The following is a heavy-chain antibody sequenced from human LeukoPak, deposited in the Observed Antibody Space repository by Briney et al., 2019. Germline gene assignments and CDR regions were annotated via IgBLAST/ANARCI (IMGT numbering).Heavy chain of an antibody. CDR2: ISSSSSYI. Sequence: GGSLRLSCAASGFTFSSYSMNWVRQAPGKGLEWVSSISSSSSYIFYADSVKVLFTISRDNAKNALYPQMNSLRAEDTAVYYCARRVTTGWYFDLWGRGTLVTVSS. V-gene: IGHV3-21*01. D-gene: IGHD4-17*01. J-gene: IGHJ2*01. CDR1: GFTFSSYS. CDR3: ARRVTTGWYFDL.